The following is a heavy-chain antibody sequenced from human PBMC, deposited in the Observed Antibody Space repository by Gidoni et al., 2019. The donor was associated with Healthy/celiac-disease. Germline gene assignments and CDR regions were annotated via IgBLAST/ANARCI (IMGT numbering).Heavy chain of an antibody. J-gene: IGHJ5*02. CDR2: IDWDDDK. D-gene: IGHD4-17*01. CDR3: ARSVNYGGKNWFDP. V-gene: IGHV2-70*01. CDR1: GFSLSTSGMC. Sequence: QVTLRESGPALVKPTQTLTLTCTFSGFSLSTSGMCVSWIRPPPGKALEWLALIDWDDDKYYSTSLKTRLTISKDTSKNQVVLTMTNMDSVDTATYYCARSVNYGGKNWFDPWGQGTLVTVSS.